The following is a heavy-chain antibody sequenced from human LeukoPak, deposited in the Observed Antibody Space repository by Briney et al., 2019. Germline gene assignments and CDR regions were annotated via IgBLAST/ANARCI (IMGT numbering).Heavy chain of an antibody. D-gene: IGHD3-10*01. CDR2: ISYDGSNK. CDR3: AKPSFGELYPSHYFDY. Sequence: PGRSLRLSCAASGFTFSSYGMHWVRQAPGKGLEWVAVISYDGSNKYYADSVKGRFTISRDNSKNTLYLQMNSLRAEDTAVYYCAKPSFGELYPSHYFDYWGQGTLVTVSS. CDR1: GFTFSSYG. J-gene: IGHJ4*02. V-gene: IGHV3-30*18.